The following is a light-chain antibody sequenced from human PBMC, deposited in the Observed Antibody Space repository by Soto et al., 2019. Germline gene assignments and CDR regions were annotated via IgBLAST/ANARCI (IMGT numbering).Light chain of an antibody. CDR1: NIGSKS. CDR3: QVWDGSSDLYVV. V-gene: IGLV3-21*04. Sequence: SYELTQPPSVSVAPGKTASITCGGNNIGSKSVHWYQQKPGQAPVLVISYNSDRPSGIPERFSGSNSGNTATLTISRVGAGDEAEYYCQVWDGSSDLYVVFGGGTQLTVL. CDR2: YNS. J-gene: IGLJ2*01.